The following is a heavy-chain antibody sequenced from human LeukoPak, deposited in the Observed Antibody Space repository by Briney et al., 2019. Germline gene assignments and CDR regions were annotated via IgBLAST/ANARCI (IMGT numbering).Heavy chain of an antibody. Sequence: GGSLRLSCAASGFTFSSYGMHWVRQAPGKGLEWVAVISYDGSNKYYADSVKGRFTISRDNSKNSLYLQMNSLRAEDTAVYYCARATYYYDSTGPPYYWGQGTLVTVSS. CDR2: ISYDGSNK. CDR1: GFTFSSYG. CDR3: ARATYYYDSTGPPYY. V-gene: IGHV3-30*03. J-gene: IGHJ4*02. D-gene: IGHD3-22*01.